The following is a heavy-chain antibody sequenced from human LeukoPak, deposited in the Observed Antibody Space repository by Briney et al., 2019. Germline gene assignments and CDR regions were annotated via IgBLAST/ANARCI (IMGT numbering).Heavy chain of an antibody. J-gene: IGHJ5*02. CDR3: ASLGQYQLPHGFDP. CDR1: GGSISSSSYY. Sequence: SETLSLTCTVSGGSISSSSYYWGWIRQPPGKGLEWIGSIYYSGSTYYNPSLKSRVTISVDTSKNQFSLKLSSVTAADTAVYYCASLGQYQLPHGFDPWGQGTLVTVSS. CDR2: IYYSGST. V-gene: IGHV4-39*01. D-gene: IGHD2-2*01.